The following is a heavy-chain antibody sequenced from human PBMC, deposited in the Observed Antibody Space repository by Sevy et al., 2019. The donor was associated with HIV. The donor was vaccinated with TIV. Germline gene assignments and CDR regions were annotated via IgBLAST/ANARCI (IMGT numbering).Heavy chain of an antibody. V-gene: IGHV4-59*01. CDR2: IYYSGST. J-gene: IGHJ6*03. CDR1: GGSISSYY. Sequence: SETLSLTCTVSGGSISSYYWSWIRQPPGKGLEWIGYIYYSGSTNYNPSLKSRVTISLDTSKNQFSLKLSSVTAADTAVYYCARDKGVRGGYYYYYYMDVWGKGTTVTVSS. CDR3: ARDKGVRGGYYYYYYMDV. D-gene: IGHD3-10*01.